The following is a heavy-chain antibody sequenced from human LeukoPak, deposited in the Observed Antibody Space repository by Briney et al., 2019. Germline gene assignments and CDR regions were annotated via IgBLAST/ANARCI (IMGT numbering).Heavy chain of an antibody. CDR2: VTHSGST. V-gene: IGHV4-34*01. Sequence: SETLSLTCAVYGGSLSGYYWSWIRQPPGKGLDWIGEVTHSGSTNYNPSLHNRVTTSVDTSKNQFSLNLTSVTAADTAVYYCARGAPYYDPWSGYYNWFDPWGQGTLVTVSS. D-gene: IGHD3-3*01. CDR3: ARGAPYYDPWSGYYNWFDP. CDR1: GGSLSGYY. J-gene: IGHJ5*02.